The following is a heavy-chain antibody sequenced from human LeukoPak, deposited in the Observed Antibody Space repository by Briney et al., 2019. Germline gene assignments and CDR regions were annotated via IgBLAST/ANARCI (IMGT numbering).Heavy chain of an antibody. CDR2: VHYTGNT. CDR1: GGSISSSSYY. D-gene: IGHD2-21*02. J-gene: IGHJ4*02. Sequence: SETLPLTCTVSGGSISSSSYYWGWIRQPPGRGLEWIGGVHYTGNTYSNTSLKSRVTMSVDTSKNQFSLNLSSVTAADTAVYYCARGDYYFDLWGQGTLATVSS. V-gene: IGHV4-39*01. CDR3: ARGDYYFDL.